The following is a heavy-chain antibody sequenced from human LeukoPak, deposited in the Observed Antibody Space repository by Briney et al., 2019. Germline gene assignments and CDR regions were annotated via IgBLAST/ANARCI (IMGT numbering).Heavy chain of an antibody. D-gene: IGHD3-22*01. V-gene: IGHV3-23*01. CDR1: GFTFSSYA. CDR3: AKDDYYDSSGYYSLDY. J-gene: IGHJ4*02. CDR2: ISGSGGST. Sequence: GGSLRLSCAASGFTFSSYAMSWVRQAPGKGLEWVSAISGSGGSTYYADSVKGRFTISRDNSKNTLYLQMNSLRAEDTAVYYCAKDDYYDSSGYYSLDYWGQGTPVTVSS.